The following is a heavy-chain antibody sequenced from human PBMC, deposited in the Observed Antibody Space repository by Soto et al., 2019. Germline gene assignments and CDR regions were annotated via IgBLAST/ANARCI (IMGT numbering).Heavy chain of an antibody. CDR2: THHSRGT. CDR1: GDSIIGTHW. Sequence: SETLSLTCAVSGDSIIGTHWWSWVRRPPGKGLEFIGETHHSRGTNYNPSLRSRVAMSLDKSKNQLSLILYSVTAADTGVYYCARYSAASGTYYFDYWGQGTLVTVS. CDR3: ARYSAASGTYYFDY. V-gene: IGHV4-4*02. J-gene: IGHJ4*01. D-gene: IGHD6-13*01.